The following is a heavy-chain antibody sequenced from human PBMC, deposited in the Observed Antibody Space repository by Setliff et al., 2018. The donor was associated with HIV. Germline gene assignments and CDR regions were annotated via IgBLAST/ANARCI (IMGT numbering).Heavy chain of an antibody. V-gene: IGHV1-2*02. CDR3: ARYLVVVPVAVGGLDV. CDR1: GYTFTGYY. J-gene: IGHJ6*02. Sequence: ASVKVSCKASGYTFTGYYMHWVRQAPGQGLEWMGWINPNSGGTNYAQKFQGRVTMTRDTSISTAYMELSGLTSDDSAVYYCARYLVVVPVAVGGLDVWGQGTTVTVSS. D-gene: IGHD2-2*01. CDR2: INPNSGGT.